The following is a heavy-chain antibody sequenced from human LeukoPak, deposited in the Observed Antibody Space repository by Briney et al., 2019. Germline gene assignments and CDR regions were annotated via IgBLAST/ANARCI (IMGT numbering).Heavy chain of an antibody. V-gene: IGHV4-59*08. J-gene: IGHJ2*01. CDR3: ARHRAAHWYFDL. CDR2: IYYSGST. Sequence: SETLSLTCTVSGGSISSYYWSWIRQPPGKGLEWIGYIYYSGSTNYNPSLKSRVTISVDTSKNQLSLKLSSVTAADTAVYYCARHRAAHWYFDLWGRGTLVTVSS. CDR1: GGSISSYY.